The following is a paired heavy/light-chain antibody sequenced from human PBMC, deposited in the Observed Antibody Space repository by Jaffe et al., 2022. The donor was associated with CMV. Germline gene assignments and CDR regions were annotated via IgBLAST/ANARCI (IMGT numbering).Light chain of an antibody. CDR2: RNN. Sequence: QSVLTQPPSASGTPGQRVTISCSGSSSNIGSNYVYWYQQLPGTAPKLLIYRNNQRPSGVPDRFSGSKSGTSASLAISGLRSEDEADYYCAAWDDSLSRVFGGGTKLTVL. J-gene: IGLJ3*02. V-gene: IGLV1-47*01. CDR3: AAWDDSLSRV. CDR1: SSNIGSNY.
Heavy chain of an antibody. V-gene: IGHV1-24*01. CDR2: FDPEDGET. Sequence: QVQLVQSGAEVKKPGASVKVSCKVSGYTLTELSMHWVRQAPGKGLEWMGGFDPEDGETIYAQKFQGRVTMTEDTSTDTAYMELSSLRSEDTAVYYCANIPPGYCSSTSCYRGANYYYGMDVWGQGTTVTVSS. J-gene: IGHJ6*02. CDR1: GYTLTELS. D-gene: IGHD2-2*01. CDR3: ANIPPGYCSSTSCYRGANYYYGMDV.